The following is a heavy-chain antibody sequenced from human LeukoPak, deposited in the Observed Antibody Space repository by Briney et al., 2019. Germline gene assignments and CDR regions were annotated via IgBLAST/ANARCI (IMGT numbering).Heavy chain of an antibody. CDR2: ISGSGGST. D-gene: IGHD3-9*01. Sequence: GGSLRLSCAASGFTFSSYAMSWVRQAPGKGLEWVSAISGSGGSTYYADSVKGRFTISRDNSKDTLYLQMNSLRAEDTAVYYCAKENEVDLTSYYFDYWGQGTLVTVSS. V-gene: IGHV3-23*01. CDR3: AKENEVDLTSYYFDY. CDR1: GFTFSSYA. J-gene: IGHJ4*02.